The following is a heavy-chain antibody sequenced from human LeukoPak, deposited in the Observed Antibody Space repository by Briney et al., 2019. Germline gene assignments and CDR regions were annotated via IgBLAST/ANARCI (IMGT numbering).Heavy chain of an antibody. D-gene: IGHD3-9*01. CDR3: ARDWYYDILTGYDY. V-gene: IGHV3-30*03. CDR2: ISYDGSNK. CDR1: GFTFSSYG. J-gene: IGHJ4*02. Sequence: GGSLRLSCAASGFTFSSYGMHWVRQAPGKGLEWVAVISYDGSNKYYADSVKGRFTISRDNSKNTLYLQMNSLRAEDTAIYYCARDWYYDILTGYDYWGQGTLVTVSS.